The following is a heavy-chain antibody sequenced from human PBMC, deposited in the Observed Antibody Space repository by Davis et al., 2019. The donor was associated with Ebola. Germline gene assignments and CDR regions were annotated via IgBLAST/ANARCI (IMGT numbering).Heavy chain of an antibody. CDR1: GLTFSSYA. CDR2: IYRVGRT. J-gene: IGHJ2*01. CDR3: ARHVYGDFWYFDL. D-gene: IGHD4-17*01. Sequence: GGSLRLSCPASGLTFSSYAMNWVRQAPGKGLEWVSVIYRVGRTYYADSVKGRFTISRDNSKNTVYLQTNSLRAEDTAVYYCARHVYGDFWYFDLWGRGTRVTVSS. V-gene: IGHV3-66*04.